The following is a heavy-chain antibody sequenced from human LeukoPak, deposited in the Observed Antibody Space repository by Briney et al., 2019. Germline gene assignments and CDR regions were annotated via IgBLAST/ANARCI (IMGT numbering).Heavy chain of an antibody. CDR3: PRDNGGWFDS. V-gene: IGHV3-7*03. J-gene: IGHJ5*01. Sequence: GGSLRLSCVASEFIFSDYWMSWVRQAPGKGLKWVANIKQGGREEKYVGSVKGRFAISRDDAKSTLYLQMDSLSGDDTAVYYRPRDNGGWFDSWGRGTLVTVSS. D-gene: IGHD3-10*01. CDR1: EFIFSDYW. CDR2: IKQGGREE.